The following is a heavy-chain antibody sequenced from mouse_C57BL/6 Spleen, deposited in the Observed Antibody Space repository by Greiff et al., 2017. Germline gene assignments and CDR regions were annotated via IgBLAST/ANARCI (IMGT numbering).Heavy chain of an antibody. CDR1: GYTFTSYW. Sequence: QVQLQQSGAELVKPGASVKMSCKASGYTFTSYWITWVKQRPGQGLEWIGDIYPGSGSTNYNEKFKSKATLTVDTSSSTAYMQLSSLTSEDSAVYYCARRVWLRRDGDWYFDVWGTGTTVTVSS. CDR3: ARRVWLRRDGDWYFDV. D-gene: IGHD2-2*01. V-gene: IGHV1-55*01. CDR2: IYPGSGST. J-gene: IGHJ1*03.